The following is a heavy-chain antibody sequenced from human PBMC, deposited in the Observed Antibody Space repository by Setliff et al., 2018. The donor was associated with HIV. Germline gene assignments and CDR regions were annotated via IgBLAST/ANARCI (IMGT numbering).Heavy chain of an antibody. CDR3: ARGGVVVPSAMTWFDP. V-gene: IGHV1-18*01. CDR2: ISVYNCDT. J-gene: IGHJ5*02. CDR1: GYSFSSYG. Sequence: GASVKASCKSSGYSFSSYGVSWVRQAPGQGLEWMGWISVYNCDTNYAERLQDRVTMTADTSTSTAFMELKSLRSDDTAVYYCARGGVVVPSAMTWFDPWGQGTLVTVSS. D-gene: IGHD2-2*01.